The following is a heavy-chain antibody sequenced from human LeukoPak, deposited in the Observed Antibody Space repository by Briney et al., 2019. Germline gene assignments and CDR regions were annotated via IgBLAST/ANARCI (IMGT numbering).Heavy chain of an antibody. CDR2: INHSGST. J-gene: IGHJ4*02. CDR1: GGSFSGYY. Sequence: SETLSLTCAVYGGSFSGYYWSWIRQPPGKGLEWIGEINHSGSTNYNPSLKSRVTISVDTSKNQFSLKLSSVTAADTAVYYCARESDYGDYNDYWGQGTLVTVSS. CDR3: ARESDYGDYNDY. V-gene: IGHV4-34*01. D-gene: IGHD4-17*01.